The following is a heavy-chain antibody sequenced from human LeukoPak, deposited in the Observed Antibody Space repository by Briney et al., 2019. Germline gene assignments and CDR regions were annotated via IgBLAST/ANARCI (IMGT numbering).Heavy chain of an antibody. J-gene: IGHJ5*02. CDR1: GFTFSSYG. V-gene: IGHV3-23*01. D-gene: IGHD2-2*02. Sequence: GGSLRLSRAASGFTFSSYGMTWVRQAPGKGLEWVSGITGSGDNTYYADSAKGRFTISRDNSKDTLFLQLNSLTAADTAMYFCAKASVAIPQYCNSWGQGTLVTVSS. CDR2: ITGSGDNT. CDR3: AKASVAIPQYCNS.